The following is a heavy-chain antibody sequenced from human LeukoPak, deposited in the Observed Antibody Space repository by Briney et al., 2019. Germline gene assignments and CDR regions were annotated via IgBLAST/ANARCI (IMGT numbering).Heavy chain of an antibody. CDR3: AKDHALRWLVVTAIHYFDY. V-gene: IGHV3-30*04. Sequence: GGSLRLSCAASGFTFSASSMHWVRQAPGKGLEWVAVISYDGSNKYYADSVKGRFTISRDNSKNTLYLQMNSLRAEDTAVYYCAKDHALRWLVVTAIHYFDYWGQGTLVTVSS. CDR1: GFTFSASS. J-gene: IGHJ4*02. D-gene: IGHD2-21*02. CDR2: ISYDGSNK.